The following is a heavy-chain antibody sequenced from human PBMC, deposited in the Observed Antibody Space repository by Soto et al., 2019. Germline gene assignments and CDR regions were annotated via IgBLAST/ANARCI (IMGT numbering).Heavy chain of an antibody. Sequence: EVQLVESGGGLVKPGGSLRLSCAASGFTYSSYSMNWVRQAPGKGLEWVSSISSSSSYIYYADSVKGRFTISRDNAKNSLYLQMNSLSAEDTAVYYCARAAGYSSPNWFDPWGQGTLVTVSS. V-gene: IGHV3-21*01. D-gene: IGHD6-13*01. CDR1: GFTYSSYS. CDR3: ARAAGYSSPNWFDP. J-gene: IGHJ5*02. CDR2: ISSSSSYI.